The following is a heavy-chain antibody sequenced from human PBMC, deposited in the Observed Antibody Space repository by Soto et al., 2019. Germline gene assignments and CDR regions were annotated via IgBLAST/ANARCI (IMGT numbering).Heavy chain of an antibody. CDR2: VNHSGSS. V-gene: IGHV4-34*01. J-gene: IGHJ4*02. Sequence: PSETPSLTCAVYCWSFSGDNWSRIRQPPGKGLEWIGEVNHSGSSNYNPSLKSRLTISVDTSKSQFSLKINSVTAADTAVYYCARVEVTTLDFDYWGQGTLVTVS. CDR1: CWSFSGDN. D-gene: IGHD4-17*01. CDR3: ARVEVTTLDFDY.